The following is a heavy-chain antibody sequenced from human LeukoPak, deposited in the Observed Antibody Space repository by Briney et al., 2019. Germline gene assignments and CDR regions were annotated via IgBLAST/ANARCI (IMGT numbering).Heavy chain of an antibody. CDR3: ARLSGYEKGYVFDI. J-gene: IGHJ3*02. V-gene: IGHV3-21*01. D-gene: IGHD5-12*01. Sequence: KPGGSLRLSCAASGFTFSRYCMDWVRQAPGKGLEWVSSFSRSSRYIYYADSVKGRFTISRDNSKNTLYLQMNSLRAEDTAVYYCARLSGYEKGYVFDIWGQGTMVTVSS. CDR1: GFTFSRYC. CDR2: FSRSSRYI.